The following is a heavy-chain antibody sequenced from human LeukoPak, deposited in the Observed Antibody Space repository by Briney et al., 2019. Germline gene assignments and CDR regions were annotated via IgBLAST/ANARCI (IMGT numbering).Heavy chain of an antibody. Sequence: GGSLTPSVPAPGFNFRANWMGWFRQPPGKGLEWVANLNEDGSEKYYVDSLKGRFTITRDNAENSLYLHMNSLRAEDTAVYYCARGGAGYYFDSWGQGTLLTVSS. J-gene: IGHJ4*02. CDR3: ARGGAGYYFDS. D-gene: IGHD6-19*01. CDR2: LNEDGSEK. V-gene: IGHV3-7*01. CDR1: GFNFRANW.